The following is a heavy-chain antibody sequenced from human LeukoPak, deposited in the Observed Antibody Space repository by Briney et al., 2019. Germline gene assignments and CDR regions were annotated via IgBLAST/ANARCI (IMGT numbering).Heavy chain of an antibody. CDR2: IYYSGST. CDR3: ARRDYDFWSGYAFDI. CDR1: GSSINSNSYY. J-gene: IGHJ3*02. V-gene: IGHV4-61*05. D-gene: IGHD3-3*01. Sequence: NASETLSLTCTVSGSSINSNSYYWGWIRQPPGKGLEWIGYIYYSGSTNYNPSLKSRVTISVDTSKNQFSLKLSSVTAADTAVYYCARRDYDFWSGYAFDIWGQGTMVTVSS.